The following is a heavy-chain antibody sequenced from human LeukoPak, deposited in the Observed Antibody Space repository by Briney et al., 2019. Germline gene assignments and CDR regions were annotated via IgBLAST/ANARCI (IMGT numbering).Heavy chain of an antibody. Sequence: PSETLSLTCTVSGGSISSYYWSWIRQPPGKGLEWIGYIYYSGSTNYNPSLKSRVTISVDTSKNQFSLKLSSVTAADTAVYYCARWGLAVAGNHFDYWGQGTLVTVSS. J-gene: IGHJ4*02. CDR3: ARWGLAVAGNHFDY. CDR2: IYYSGST. V-gene: IGHV4-59*08. CDR1: GGSISSYY. D-gene: IGHD6-19*01.